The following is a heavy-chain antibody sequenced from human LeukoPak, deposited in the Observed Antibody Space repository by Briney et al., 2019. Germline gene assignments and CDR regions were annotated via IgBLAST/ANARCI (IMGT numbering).Heavy chain of an antibody. V-gene: IGHV3-30*18. Sequence: GGSLRLSCAASGFTFSSYGTHWVRQAPGKGLEWVAVISYDGSNKYYADSVKGRFTISRDNSENTLYLQMNSLRAEDTAVYYCAKDLKGVRGVYYYYGMDVWGKGTTVTVSS. J-gene: IGHJ6*04. D-gene: IGHD3-10*01. CDR3: AKDLKGVRGVYYYYGMDV. CDR2: ISYDGSNK. CDR1: GFTFSSYG.